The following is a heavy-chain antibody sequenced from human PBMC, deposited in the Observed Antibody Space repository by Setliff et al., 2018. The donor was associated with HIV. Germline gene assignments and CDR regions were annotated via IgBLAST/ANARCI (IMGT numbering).Heavy chain of an antibody. CDR1: GFTFSNYA. D-gene: IGHD3-3*01. Sequence: PVESLKISWAASGFTFSNYAMSWVRQAPGTGLGWVSAMSGSGGNTYYADSVKGRFTVSRDNSKNTLYLQMNSLRAEDTAVYYCAKGSGKITIYYYYMDVWGKGTTVTVSS. CDR2: MSGSGGNT. V-gene: IGHV3-23*01. CDR3: AKGSGKITIYYYYMDV. J-gene: IGHJ6*03.